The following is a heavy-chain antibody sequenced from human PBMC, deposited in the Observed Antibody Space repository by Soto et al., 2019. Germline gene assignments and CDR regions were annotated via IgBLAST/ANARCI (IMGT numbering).Heavy chain of an antibody. Sequence: QVQLVQSGAEVKKPGASVKVSCRTSGYTFTHYYIHWVRQAPGQGLEWLGIINPASGRTNYAQDFQGRVTVTMDTSTTTVYMELSGLRAEDTAIFYSARDLAAGDHWGQGTLVTVSA. CDR2: INPASGRT. J-gene: IGHJ4*02. CDR3: ARDLAAGDH. CDR1: GYTFTHYY. D-gene: IGHD6-13*01. V-gene: IGHV1-46*01.